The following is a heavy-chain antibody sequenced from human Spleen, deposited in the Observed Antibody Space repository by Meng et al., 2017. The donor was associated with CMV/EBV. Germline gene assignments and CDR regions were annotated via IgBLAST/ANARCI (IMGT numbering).Heavy chain of an antibody. V-gene: IGHV3-7*01. D-gene: IGHD5-12*01. CDR1: KFTLSKYW. Sequence: VACKFTLSKYWMTWVRQAPGKGLDCMSNINKNGSEKDCVDCVRGRLTISRDDARASLSLQMNSLRDEDTAIYYCVRGGGMRSGYDLDSWGQGTLVTVSS. J-gene: IGHJ4*02. CDR3: VRGGGMRSGYDLDS. CDR2: INKNGSEK.